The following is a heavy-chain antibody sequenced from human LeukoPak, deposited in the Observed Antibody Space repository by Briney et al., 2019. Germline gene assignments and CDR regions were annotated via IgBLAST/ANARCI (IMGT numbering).Heavy chain of an antibody. CDR3: ARVSCYYGMDV. D-gene: IGHD2-15*01. CDR1: GGTFSSYA. Sequence: EASVKVSCKASGGTFSSYAISWVRQAPGQGLEWMGRIIPIFGIANYAQKFQGRVTITADKSTSTAYMELSSLRSEDTAVYYCARVSCYYGMDVWGQGTTVTVSS. CDR2: IIPIFGIA. V-gene: IGHV1-69*04. J-gene: IGHJ6*02.